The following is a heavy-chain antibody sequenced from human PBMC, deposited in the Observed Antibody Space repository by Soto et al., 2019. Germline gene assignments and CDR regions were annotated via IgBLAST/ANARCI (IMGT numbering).Heavy chain of an antibody. CDR2: ILPMFSTG. Sequence: QVQLVQSGAEVKKPGSSVKVSCKAAGGTFRRDAFSWVRQAPGQGLEWMGGILPMFSTGNYAQRFQDRVTINADESTSTVYMELSSLRTEDTAMYYCARDYTKWGQGTLVTVSS. CDR3: ARDYTK. CDR1: GGTFRRDA. V-gene: IGHV1-69*01. J-gene: IGHJ4*02.